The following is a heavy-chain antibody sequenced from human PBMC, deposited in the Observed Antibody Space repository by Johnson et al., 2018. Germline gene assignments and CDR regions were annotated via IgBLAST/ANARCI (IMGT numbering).Heavy chain of an antibody. Sequence: VQLVQSGGGLVQPGRSLRLSCAASGFTFSNYWMSWVRQTPGKGLEWLANIKPDGTEKYYIDSVKGRFTISRDNAKSPLYLQINGLRAEDTAVYYCARDLGIAARPDYYYYYGMDVWGQGTTVTVSS. CDR2: IKPDGTEK. J-gene: IGHJ6*02. CDR1: GFTFSNYW. CDR3: ARDLGIAARPDYYYYYGMDV. V-gene: IGHV3-7*01. D-gene: IGHD6-6*01.